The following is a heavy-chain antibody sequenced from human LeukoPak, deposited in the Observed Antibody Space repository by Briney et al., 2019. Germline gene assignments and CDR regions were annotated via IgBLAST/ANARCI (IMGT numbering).Heavy chain of an antibody. J-gene: IGHJ4*02. CDR1: GYTFTSYD. CDR2: MNPNSGNT. V-gene: IGHV1-8*02. D-gene: IGHD3-10*01. Sequence: ASVKVSCKASGYTFTSYDINWVRQATGQGLEWMGWMNPNSGNTGYAQKFQGRVTMTTDTSTSTAYMELRSLRSDDTAVYYCARQEYYGSGSRYDYWGQGTLVTVSS. CDR3: ARQEYYGSGSRYDY.